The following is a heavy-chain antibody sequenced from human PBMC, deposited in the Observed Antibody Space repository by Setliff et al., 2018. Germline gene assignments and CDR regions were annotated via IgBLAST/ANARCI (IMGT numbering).Heavy chain of an antibody. J-gene: IGHJ6*03. Sequence: SETLSLTCTVSGGSISSHYWSWIRQPPGKGLEWIGYIYYSGSTNYNPSLKSRVTISVDTSKNQFSLKVNSVTAADTAVYYCARMSGFLYMDVWGKGTPVTVSS. V-gene: IGHV4-59*08. CDR1: GGSISSHY. CDR3: ARMSGFLYMDV. CDR2: IYYSGST. D-gene: IGHD3-3*01.